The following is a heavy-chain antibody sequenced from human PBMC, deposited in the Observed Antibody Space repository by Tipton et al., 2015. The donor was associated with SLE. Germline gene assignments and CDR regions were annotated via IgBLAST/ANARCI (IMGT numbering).Heavy chain of an antibody. Sequence: SLRLSCAASGFTFSSYEMNWVRQAPGKGLEWVSYISSSGSTIYYADSVKGRFTISRDNAKNSLYLQMNSLRAEDTAVYYCAEGITIFGVVRGYWGQGTLVTVSS. CDR3: AEGITIFGVVRGY. J-gene: IGHJ4*02. CDR2: ISSSGSTI. V-gene: IGHV3-48*03. D-gene: IGHD3-3*01. CDR1: GFTFSSYE.